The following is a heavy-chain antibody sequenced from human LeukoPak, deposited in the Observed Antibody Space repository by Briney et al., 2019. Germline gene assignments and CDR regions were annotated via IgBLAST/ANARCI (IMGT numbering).Heavy chain of an antibody. CDR2: MNPNIGKT. V-gene: IGHV1-8*03. CDR1: GYTFTSYD. D-gene: IGHD2-15*01. Sequence: ASVKVSCKASGYTFTSYDINWVRQATGQGLEWMGWMNPNIGKTYYAQKFQGRVTITRNTSISTAYMELSSLRSEDTAVYYCARTSCSGGSCSDFWGQGTLVTVSS. CDR3: ARTSCSGGSCSDF. J-gene: IGHJ4*02.